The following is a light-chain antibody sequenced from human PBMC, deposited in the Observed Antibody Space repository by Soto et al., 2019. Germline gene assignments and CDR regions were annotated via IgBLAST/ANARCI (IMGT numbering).Light chain of an antibody. J-gene: IGKJ5*01. Sequence: VLTQSPATLSLSPGERATLSCRASENVRTFVDWYQQKPGQAPRLLIYDASNRATDTPARFSGSGSGTDFTLAISSLEPEDFAVYYCQQRDNWPLTFGQGTRLEI. CDR1: ENVRTF. V-gene: IGKV3-11*01. CDR2: DAS. CDR3: QQRDNWPLT.